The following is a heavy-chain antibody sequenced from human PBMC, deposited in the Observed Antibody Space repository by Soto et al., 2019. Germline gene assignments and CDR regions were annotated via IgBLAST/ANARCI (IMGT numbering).Heavy chain of an antibody. Sequence: QVQLVQSGAEVKKPGSSVKVSCKASGGTFSSYAISWVRQAPGQGLEWMGGIIPIFGTANYAQKFQGRVKITAGESTRTAYKEVRSLGSEDTAVYYCGRRVIAVGGTGYYYYGMDVWGQGTTVTVSS. CDR1: GGTFSSYA. CDR3: GRRVIAVGGTGYYYYGMDV. V-gene: IGHV1-69*01. J-gene: IGHJ6*02. D-gene: IGHD6-19*01. CDR2: IIPIFGTA.